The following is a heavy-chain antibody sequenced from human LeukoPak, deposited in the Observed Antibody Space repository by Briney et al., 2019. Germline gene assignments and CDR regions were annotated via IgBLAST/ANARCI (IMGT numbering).Heavy chain of an antibody. V-gene: IGHV6-1*01. D-gene: IGHD6-19*01. CDR1: GDSVSSNSAA. CDR3: ARVRIAVAGTPYYYYGMDV. Sequence: SQTLSLTCAISGDSVSSNSAAWNWIRQSPSRGLEWLGRTYYRSKWYNDYAVSVKSRITINPDTSKNQFSLQLNSVTPEDTAVYYCARVRIAVAGTPYYYYGMDVWGQGTTVTVSS. CDR2: TYYRSKWYN. J-gene: IGHJ6*02.